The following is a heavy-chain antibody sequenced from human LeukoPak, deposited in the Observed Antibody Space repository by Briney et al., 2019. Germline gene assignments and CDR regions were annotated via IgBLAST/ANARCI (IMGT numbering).Heavy chain of an antibody. CDR1: RDPLISYY. D-gene: IGHD5-18*01. J-gene: IGHJ4*02. Sequence: SETLSLTPTLSRDPLISYYRSWIRQPPRRGLGWIGYIYYSGSTNYPPSLKSRVTISVDTSKNHFSLKLSSVTAADTAVYYCARGLTAMVLPFDYWGQGTLVTVSS. V-gene: IGHV4-59*01. CDR3: ARGLTAMVLPFDY. CDR2: IYYSGST.